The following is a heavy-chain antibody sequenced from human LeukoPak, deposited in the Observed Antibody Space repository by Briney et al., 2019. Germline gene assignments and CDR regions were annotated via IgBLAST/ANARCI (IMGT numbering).Heavy chain of an antibody. D-gene: IGHD4-17*01. Sequence: SETLSLTCAVYGGSFSGYYWSWIRQPPGKGLEWIGEINHSGSTNYNPSLKSRVTISVDTSKNQFSLKLSSVTAADTAVYYCARGTAIYGDLDYWGQGTLVTVSS. CDR1: GGSFSGYY. CDR2: INHSGST. J-gene: IGHJ4*02. V-gene: IGHV4-34*01. CDR3: ARGTAIYGDLDY.